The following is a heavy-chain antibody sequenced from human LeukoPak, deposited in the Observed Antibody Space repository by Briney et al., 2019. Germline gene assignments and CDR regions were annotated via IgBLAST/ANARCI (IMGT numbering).Heavy chain of an antibody. V-gene: IGHV3-21*01. CDR3: ARDPYSGNYGTYYYYYMDV. CDR1: GFTFSNYN. CDR2: ITSSGTYT. J-gene: IGHJ6*03. Sequence: GGSLRLSCADSGFTFSNYNMNWVRQAPGKAREWVSSITSSGTYTFYADSVKGRFTISRDNAKNSLYPQMDSLGPEDTAVYYCARDPYSGNYGTYYYYYMDVWGKGTTVTISS. D-gene: IGHD1-26*01.